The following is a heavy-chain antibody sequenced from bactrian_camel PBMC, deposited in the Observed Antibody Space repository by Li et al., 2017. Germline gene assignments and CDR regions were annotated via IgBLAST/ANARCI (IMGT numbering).Heavy chain of an antibody. CDR3: AKDVGGAPYD. D-gene: IGHD7*01. CDR2: IGTYDGTT. CDR1: GDIYSSNY. Sequence: LVESGGGSVQTGGSLRLSCAASGDIYSSNYMAWLRQAPGKGREGVATIGTYDGTTLYADSVKGRFTISRDNFKNTVYLSLNNLKTEDTGMYYCAKDVGGAPYDWGQGTQVTVS. V-gene: IGHV3S1*01. J-gene: IGHJ4*01.